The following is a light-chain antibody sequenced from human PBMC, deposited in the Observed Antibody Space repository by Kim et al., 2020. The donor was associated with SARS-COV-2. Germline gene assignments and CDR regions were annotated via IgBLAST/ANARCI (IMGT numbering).Light chain of an antibody. CDR1: QSVSSSY. V-gene: IGKV3-20*01. J-gene: IGKJ4*01. CDR2: GTS. Sequence: SPGEGATLSCRASQSVSSSYLAWYQQNTGQAPRLVNYGTSTRATGRPDRFSGSGSGTDFTLTISRLEPEDFAVYYCQQYGTSPRTFGGGTKVDIK. CDR3: QQYGTSPRT.